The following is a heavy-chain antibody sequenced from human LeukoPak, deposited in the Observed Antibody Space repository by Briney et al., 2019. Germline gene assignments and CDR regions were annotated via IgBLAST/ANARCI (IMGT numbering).Heavy chain of an antibody. V-gene: IGHV4-59*08. Sequence: PSETLSLTCTVSGGSISSYYWSWIRQPPGKGLEWIGYIYYSGSTNYNPSLKRRVTISVDTSNNQFSLKLSSVTAADTAVYYCARHQRGDYYDSSGYSFDYWGQGTLVTVSS. D-gene: IGHD3-22*01. J-gene: IGHJ4*02. CDR2: IYYSGST. CDR3: ARHQRGDYYDSSGYSFDY. CDR1: GGSISSYY.